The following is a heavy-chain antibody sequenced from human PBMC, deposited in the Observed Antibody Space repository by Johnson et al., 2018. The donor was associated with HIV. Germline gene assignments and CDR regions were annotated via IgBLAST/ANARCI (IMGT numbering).Heavy chain of an antibody. CDR1: GFTFSNAW. D-gene: IGHD6-13*01. J-gene: IGHJ3*02. CDR2: IKSKTDGGTT. V-gene: IGHV3-15*01. Sequence: VQLVESGGGLVKPGGSLRLSCATSGFTFSNAWMSWVRQAPGKGLEWVGRIKSKTDGGTTDYAAPVKGRFTISRDDSKNTLYLQMNSLKTEDTAVYYCTTCSRSGAFDIWGQGTKVSVSS. CDR3: TTCSRSGAFDI.